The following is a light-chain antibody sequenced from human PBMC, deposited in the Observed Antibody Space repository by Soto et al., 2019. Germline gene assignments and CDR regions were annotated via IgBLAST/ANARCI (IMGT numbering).Light chain of an antibody. CDR1: QSAISN. CDR2: DAS. J-gene: IGKJ4*01. Sequence: ILMTHSPATLSVSAGEIVTLSFRASQSAISNLAWYQQKPGQTPRLLIYDASTRATDIPARFSGSGSGTDFTLTISSLLSEDFAVYYCHQYYKWPLTFGGGTKVDI. CDR3: HQYYKWPLT. V-gene: IGKV3-15*01.